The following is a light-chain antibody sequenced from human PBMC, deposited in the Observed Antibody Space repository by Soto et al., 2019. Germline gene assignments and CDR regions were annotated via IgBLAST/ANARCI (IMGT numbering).Light chain of an antibody. CDR3: LLSYSGARGV. Sequence: QAVVTQEPSLTVSPGGTVTLTRGSSTGAVTSGHYPYWFQQKPGQAPRTLIYDTSNKHSWTPARFSGSLLGGKAALTLSGAQPEDEAEYYCLLSYSGARGVFGTGTKVTVL. CDR1: TGAVTSGHY. J-gene: IGLJ1*01. CDR2: DTS. V-gene: IGLV7-46*01.